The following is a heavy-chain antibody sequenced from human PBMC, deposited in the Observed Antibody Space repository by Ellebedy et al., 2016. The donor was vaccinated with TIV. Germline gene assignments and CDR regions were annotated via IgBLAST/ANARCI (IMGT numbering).Heavy chain of an antibody. J-gene: IGHJ4*02. CDR3: ASHRGNTFGPYDY. Sequence: SETLSLTCGIYGGSLSGHYWSWIRQPPGRGLEWIGEINHSGSTNYNPSLKSRVTISVDTSKNQFSLRLRSVTAADTAVYFCASHRGNTFGPYDYWGQGTLDTVSS. CDR2: INHSGST. V-gene: IGHV4-34*01. CDR1: GGSLSGHY. D-gene: IGHD5-18*01.